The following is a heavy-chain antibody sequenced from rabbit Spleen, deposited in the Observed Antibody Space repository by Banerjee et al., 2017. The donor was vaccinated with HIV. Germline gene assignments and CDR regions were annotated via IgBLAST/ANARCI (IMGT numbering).Heavy chain of an antibody. CDR3: ARDAGTSFSTYGMDL. CDR2: IDTGSSGST. CDR1: GVSFSGNSY. J-gene: IGHJ6*01. Sequence: QSLEESGGDLVKPGASLTLTCIASGVSFSGNSYMCWVRQAPGKGLEWIACIDTGSSGSTYSATWAKGRFTISKTSSTTVTLQMTSLTVADTATYFCARDAGTSFSTYGMDLWGPGTLVTVS. V-gene: IGHV1S40*01. D-gene: IGHD8-1*01.